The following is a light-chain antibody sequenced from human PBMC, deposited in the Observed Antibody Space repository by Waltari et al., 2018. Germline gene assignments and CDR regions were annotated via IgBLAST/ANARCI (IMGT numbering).Light chain of an antibody. J-gene: IGKJ1*01. V-gene: IGKV3-20*01. Sequence: EIVLTQSPGTLSLSPGERATLSCRASQSVGNTLAWYQQKPGQPPRLLIYGASSRATGIPDRFSGSGSGTDFSLTIGRLEPEDFAVYYCQHYVRLPATFGQGTKVEIK. CDR3: QHYVRLPAT. CDR1: QSVGNT. CDR2: GAS.